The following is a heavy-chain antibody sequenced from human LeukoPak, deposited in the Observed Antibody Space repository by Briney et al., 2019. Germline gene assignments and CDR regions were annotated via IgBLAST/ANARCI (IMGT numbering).Heavy chain of an antibody. Sequence: GGSLRLSCVASGFTFSTYALHWVRQAPGKGLEGVTVISYDGTNKDYADSVKGRFTISRDNSKNTLYLQMNSLRGEDTAVYYCATEVNSFGELRYWGQGTLVTVSS. CDR3: ATEVNSFGELRY. CDR1: GFTFSTYA. CDR2: ISYDGTNK. V-gene: IGHV3-30*04. J-gene: IGHJ4*02. D-gene: IGHD3-10*01.